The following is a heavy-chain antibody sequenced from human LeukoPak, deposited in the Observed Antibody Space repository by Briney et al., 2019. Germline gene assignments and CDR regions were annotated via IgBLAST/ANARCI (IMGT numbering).Heavy chain of an antibody. Sequence: GGSLRLSCAASGFTFSSYAMSWVRQAPGKGLERVSAISGSGGSTYYADSVKGRFTISRDNSKNTLYLQMNSLRAEDTAVYYCAKPFRRGYSYGLGFDYWGQGTPVTVSS. J-gene: IGHJ4*02. CDR3: AKPFRRGYSYGLGFDY. D-gene: IGHD5-18*01. CDR1: GFTFSSYA. V-gene: IGHV3-23*01. CDR2: ISGSGGST.